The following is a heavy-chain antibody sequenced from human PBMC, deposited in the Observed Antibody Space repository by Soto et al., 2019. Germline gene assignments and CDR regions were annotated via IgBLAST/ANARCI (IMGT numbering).Heavy chain of an antibody. CDR3: ARDRGSYGMDV. CDR1: GDSISVGYY. V-gene: IGHV4-31*03. J-gene: IGHJ6*02. Sequence: QVQLQESGPGLVKPSQTLSLTCTVSGDSISVGYYWSWIRQHPGKGPEWIGYVSPSGTTYYNPSLKGRVSISTDTSKNQFSLEVSSVTAADTAVYYCARDRGSYGMDVWGQGTTVTVSS. CDR2: VSPSGTT.